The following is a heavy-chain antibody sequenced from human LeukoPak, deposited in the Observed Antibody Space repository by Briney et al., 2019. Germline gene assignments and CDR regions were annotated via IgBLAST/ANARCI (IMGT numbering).Heavy chain of an antibody. Sequence: SETLSLTCAVYGGSFSGYYWSWIRQPPGKGLEWIGEINHSGSTNHNPSLKSRVTISVDTSKNQFSLKLSSVTAADSAVYYCARHLARNTGYFVTLDIWGQGTMVTVSS. V-gene: IGHV4-34*01. J-gene: IGHJ3*02. CDR3: ARHLARNTGYFVTLDI. CDR1: GGSFSGYY. CDR2: INHSGST. D-gene: IGHD3-9*01.